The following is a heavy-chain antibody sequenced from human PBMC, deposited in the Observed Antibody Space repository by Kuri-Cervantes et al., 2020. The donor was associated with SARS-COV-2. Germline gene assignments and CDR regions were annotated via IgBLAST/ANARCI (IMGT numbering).Heavy chain of an antibody. CDR2: ISSSSSYI. J-gene: IGHJ3*02. D-gene: IGHD3-22*01. Sequence: GEALKISCAASGFTFSSYSMHWVRQAPGKGLEWVSSISSSSSYIYYADSVKGRFTISRDNAKNSLYLQMNSLRAEDTAVYYCARDSFPDSSGYYYPVGAFDIWGQGTMVTVSS. CDR3: ARDSFPDSSGYYYPVGAFDI. CDR1: GFTFSSYS. V-gene: IGHV3-21*01.